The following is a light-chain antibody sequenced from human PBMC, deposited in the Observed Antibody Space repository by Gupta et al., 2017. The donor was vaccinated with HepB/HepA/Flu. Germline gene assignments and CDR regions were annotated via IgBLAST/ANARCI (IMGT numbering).Light chain of an antibody. V-gene: IGLV1-40*01. CDR3: QSYDSSLSVHVV. CDR1: CSNIGAGYD. Sequence: SVLTQPPSVTGAPGQRVTISRPGSCSNIGAGYDVHWYQQLPGTAPKLLIYGNSNRPSGVPDRFSGSKSGTSASLAITGLQAEDEADYYCQSYDSSLSVHVVFGGGTKLTVL. J-gene: IGLJ2*01. CDR2: GNS.